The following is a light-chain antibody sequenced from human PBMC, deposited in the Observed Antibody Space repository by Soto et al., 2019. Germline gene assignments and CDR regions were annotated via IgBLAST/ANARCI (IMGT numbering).Light chain of an antibody. CDR2: SNN. CDR1: SSNIGSNT. V-gene: IGLV1-44*01. Sequence: QSVLTQPPSASGTPGQRVAISCSGSSSNIGSNTVNWYQQFPETAPKLLIYSNNQRPSGVPDRFSGSKSGTSASLAISGLQSEDEADYYCAAWDDSLNVFYVFGTGTKVTVL. J-gene: IGLJ1*01. CDR3: AAWDDSLNVFYV.